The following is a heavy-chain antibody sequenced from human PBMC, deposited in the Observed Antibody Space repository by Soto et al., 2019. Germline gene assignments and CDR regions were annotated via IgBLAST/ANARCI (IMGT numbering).Heavy chain of an antibody. Sequence: PGGSLRLSCAASGFTFCSYAMSWVRRAPGKGLEWVSLINGGGGSTYYADSVKGRFTIFRENSNNTLFLQMNSLRADDTAVYYCAKRAGTISPAPSPLNCFGPHRKRTLFTASS. V-gene: IGHV3-23*01. CDR1: GFTFCSYA. CDR2: INGGGGST. D-gene: IGHD3-3*01. J-gene: IGHJ5*02. CDR3: AKRAGTISPAPSPLNCFGP.